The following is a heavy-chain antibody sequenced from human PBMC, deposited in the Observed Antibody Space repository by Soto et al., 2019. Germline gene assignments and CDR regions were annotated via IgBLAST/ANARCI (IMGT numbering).Heavy chain of an antibody. CDR1: GGSISSSSYY. J-gene: IGHJ4*02. CDR2: IYYSGST. V-gene: IGHV4-39*01. CDR3: ARRQSSSWYGL. Sequence: QLQLQESGPGLVKPSETLSLTCTVSGGSISSSSYYWGWIRQPPGKGLEWIGRIYYSGSTYYNPAFKXRXPXSXXTSKILFSRKLSSVTAADTAVYYCARRQSSSWYGLWGQGTLVTVSS. D-gene: IGHD6-13*01.